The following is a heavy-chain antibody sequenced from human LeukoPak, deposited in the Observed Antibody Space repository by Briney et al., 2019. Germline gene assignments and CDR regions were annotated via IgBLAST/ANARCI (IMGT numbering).Heavy chain of an antibody. CDR3: ATNGPFGELCHY. CDR1: GYTFTGYY. Sequence: ASVKVSCKASGYTFTGYYMHWVRQAPGQGLEWMGWINPNSGGTNYAQKFQGRVTVTRDTSISTAYMELSRLRSDDTAVYYCATNGPFGELCHYWGQGTLVTVSS. V-gene: IGHV1-2*02. J-gene: IGHJ4*02. D-gene: IGHD3-10*01. CDR2: INPNSGGT.